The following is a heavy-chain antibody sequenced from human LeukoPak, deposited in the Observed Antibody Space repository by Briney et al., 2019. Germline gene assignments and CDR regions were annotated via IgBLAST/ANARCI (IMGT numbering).Heavy chain of an antibody. CDR2: INHSGST. CDR3: ARDTSDY. D-gene: IGHD2-2*02. Sequence: TSETLSLTCAVYGGSFSGYYWSWIRQPPGKGLEWIGEINHSGSTNYNPSLKSRVTISVDTSKNQFSLKLSSVTAADTAVYYCARDTSDYWGQGTLVTVSS. CDR1: GGSFSGYY. J-gene: IGHJ4*02. V-gene: IGHV4-34*01.